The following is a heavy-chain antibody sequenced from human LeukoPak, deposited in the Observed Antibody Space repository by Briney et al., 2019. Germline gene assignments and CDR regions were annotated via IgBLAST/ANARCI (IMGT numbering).Heavy chain of an antibody. CDR1: GFSFSSYE. Sequence: PGGSLRLSCAASGFSFSSYEMNWVRQAPGKGLEWVPYISSSGSAIFYADSVKGRFTISRDNAKNSLFLQMNSLRAEDTAFYYCASKGGFDDWGQGTLVTVSS. V-gene: IGHV3-48*03. CDR3: ASKGGFDD. J-gene: IGHJ4*02. CDR2: ISSSGSAI. D-gene: IGHD2-15*01.